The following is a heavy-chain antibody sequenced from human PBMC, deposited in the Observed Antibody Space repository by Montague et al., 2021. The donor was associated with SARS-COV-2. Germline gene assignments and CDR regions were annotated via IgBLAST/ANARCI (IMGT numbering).Heavy chain of an antibody. CDR1: GDSVSHDF. CDR3: VRDPAPSGSGTFYDY. Sequence: SETLSLTCTVSGDSVSHDFWTWIRQPPGKGLEWIGYVYYSRSSSYNPSPRGRVSTAVDTSKNQFSLRLSTVTAADTAIYYCVRDPAPSGSGTFYDYWGQGTLVAVSS. D-gene: IGHD1-26*01. V-gene: IGHV4-59*02. J-gene: IGHJ4*02. CDR2: VYYSRSS.